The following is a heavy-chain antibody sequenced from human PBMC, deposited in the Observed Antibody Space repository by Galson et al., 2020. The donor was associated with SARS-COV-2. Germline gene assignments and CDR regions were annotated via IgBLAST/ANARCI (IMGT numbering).Heavy chain of an antibody. V-gene: IGHV3-15*01. D-gene: IGHD2-15*01. CDR2: IKSKTDGGTT. CDR1: GFTFSNAW. Sequence: GESLKISCAASGFTFSNAWMSWVRQAPGKGLEWVGRIKSKTDGGTTDYAAPVKGRFTISRDDSKNTLYLQMNSLKTEDTAVYYCTTASVVVVAATGYYYGMDVWGQGTTVTVSS. CDR3: TTASVVVVAATGYYYGMDV. J-gene: IGHJ6*02.